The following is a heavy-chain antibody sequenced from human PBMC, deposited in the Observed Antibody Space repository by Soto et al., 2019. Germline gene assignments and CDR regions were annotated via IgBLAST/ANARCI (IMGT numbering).Heavy chain of an antibody. CDR3: ARARFDNCSSTSCYASYYYYYMDV. D-gene: IGHD2-2*01. V-gene: IGHV3-13*01. CDR2: IGTAGDT. CDR1: GFTFSSYD. J-gene: IGHJ6*03. Sequence: GGSLRLSCAASGFTFSSYDMHWVRQATGKGLEWVSAIGTAGDTYYPGSVKGRFTISRENAKNSLYLQMNSLRAGDTAVYYCARARFDNCSSTSCYASYYYYYMDVWGKGTTVTVSS.